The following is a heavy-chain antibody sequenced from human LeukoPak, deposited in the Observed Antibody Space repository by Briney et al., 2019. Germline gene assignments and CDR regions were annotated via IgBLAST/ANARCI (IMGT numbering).Heavy chain of an antibody. J-gene: IGHJ4*02. CDR2: IYYTGST. V-gene: IGHV4-39*01. CDR3: ARRRGWYPVDY. Sequence: ETLSLTCTVSGGSTSCSSYYWGWIRQPPGKGLEWIGTIYYTGSTYYNPSLKSRVTISVDTSKNQCSLKVTSVTAADTAVYYCARRRGWYPVDYWGQGTLVTVSS. CDR1: GGSTSCSSYY. D-gene: IGHD6-19*01.